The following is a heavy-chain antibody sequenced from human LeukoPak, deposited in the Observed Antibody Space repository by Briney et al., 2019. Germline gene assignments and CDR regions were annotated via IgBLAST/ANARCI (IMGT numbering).Heavy chain of an antibody. Sequence: SETLSLTCTVSGGSISNYYWSWIRQPPGKGLEWIAYISYGGSTNYNPSLRSRVTMSLDTSKNQFSLKLSSLTAADTAVYYCARVMDTAMVMRAFDIWGQGTMVTVSS. CDR1: GGSISNYY. J-gene: IGHJ3*02. D-gene: IGHD5-18*01. CDR2: ISYGGST. CDR3: ARVMDTAMVMRAFDI. V-gene: IGHV4-59*01.